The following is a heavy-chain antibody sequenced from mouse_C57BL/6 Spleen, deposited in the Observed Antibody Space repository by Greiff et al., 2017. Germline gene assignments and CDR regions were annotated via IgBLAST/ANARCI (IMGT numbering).Heavy chain of an antibody. CDR2: IHPNSGST. D-gene: IGHD2-10*02. Sequence: VQLQQPGAELVKPGASVKLSCKASGYTFTSYWMHWVKQRPGQGLAWIGMIHPNSGSTNYNEKFKSKATLTVDKSSSTAYMQLSSLTSEDSAVYYCASLDGLYFDVWGTGTTVTVSS. V-gene: IGHV1-64*01. J-gene: IGHJ1*03. CDR3: ASLDGLYFDV. CDR1: GYTFTSYW.